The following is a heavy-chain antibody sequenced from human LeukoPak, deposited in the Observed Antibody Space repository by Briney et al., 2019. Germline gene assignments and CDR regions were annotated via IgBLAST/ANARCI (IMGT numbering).Heavy chain of an antibody. CDR2: IIPILGIA. V-gene: IGHV1-69*04. CDR3: ARETYCGGDCYSELWVDP. J-gene: IGHJ5*02. CDR1: GGTFSSYA. Sequence: SVKVSCMAYGGTFSSYAISWVRQAPGQGLEWMGRIIPILGIANYAQKFQGRVTITADKSTSTAYMELSSLRSEDTAVYYCARETYCGGDCYSELWVDPWGQGTLVTVSS. D-gene: IGHD2-21*02.